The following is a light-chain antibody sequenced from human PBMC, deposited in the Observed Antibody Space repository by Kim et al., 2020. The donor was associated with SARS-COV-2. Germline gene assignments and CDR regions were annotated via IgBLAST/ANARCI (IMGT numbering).Light chain of an antibody. J-gene: IGLJ1*01. V-gene: IGLV3-19*01. CDR2: GKN. Sequence: LGQTVRITCQGDSLRSYYASWYQQKPGQAPVLVIYGKNNRPSGIPDRFSGSSSGNTASLTITGAQAEDVADYYCNSRDSSGNHHYVFGTGTKVTVL. CDR3: NSRDSSGNHHYV. CDR1: SLRSYY.